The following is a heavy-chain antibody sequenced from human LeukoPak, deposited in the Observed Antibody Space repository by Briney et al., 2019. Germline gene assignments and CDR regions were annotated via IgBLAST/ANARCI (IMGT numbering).Heavy chain of an antibody. J-gene: IGHJ4*02. V-gene: IGHV1-69*05. CDR1: GGTFSSYA. CDR2: IIPIFGTA. Sequence: SVKVSCKASGGTFSSYAISWVRRAPGQGLEWMGRIIPIFGTANYAQKFQGRVTITTDESTSTAYMELSSLSSEDTAVYYCARDEVSSSWHDDRRLDYWGQGTLVTVSS. CDR3: ARDEVSSSWHDDRRLDY. D-gene: IGHD6-13*01.